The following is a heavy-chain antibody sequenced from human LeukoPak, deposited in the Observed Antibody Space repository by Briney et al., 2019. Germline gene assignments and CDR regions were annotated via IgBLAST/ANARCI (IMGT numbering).Heavy chain of an antibody. CDR3: ARDLRRDGVHYDSSGYPDLYYFDY. CDR2: ISSSSSYI. CDR1: GFTFSSYS. J-gene: IGHJ4*02. D-gene: IGHD3-22*01. V-gene: IGHV3-21*01. Sequence: GGSLRLSCAASGFTFSSYSMNWVRQAPGKGLEWVSSISSSSSYIYYADSVKGRFTISRDNAKNSLYLQMNSLRAEDTAVYYCARDLRRDGVHYDSSGYPDLYYFDYWGRGTLVTVSS.